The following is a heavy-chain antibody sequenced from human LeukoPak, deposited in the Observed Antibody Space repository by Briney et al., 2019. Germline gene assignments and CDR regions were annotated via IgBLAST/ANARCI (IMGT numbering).Heavy chain of an antibody. Sequence: ASVKVSCKASGYTSTGYYMHWVRQAPGQGLEWMGWINPNSGGTNYAQKFQGRVTMTRDTSISTAYMELSRLRSDDTAVYYCARDRRLLPAAILDYWGQGTLVTVSS. CDR3: ARDRRLLPAAILDY. D-gene: IGHD2-2*02. CDR2: INPNSGGT. CDR1: GYTSTGYY. J-gene: IGHJ4*02. V-gene: IGHV1-2*02.